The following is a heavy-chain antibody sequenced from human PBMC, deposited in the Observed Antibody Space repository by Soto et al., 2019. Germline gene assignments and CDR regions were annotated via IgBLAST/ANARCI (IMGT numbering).Heavy chain of an antibody. V-gene: IGHV3-23*01. J-gene: IGHJ3*02. CDR2: ISDSGGLT. CDR3: ARRAFGSSRSFDI. CDR1: GFAFSSHP. Sequence: LRLSCAASGFAFSSHPMSWARQAPERGLEWVSGISDSGGLTYNADSVKGRFTISRDNSKNTLYLQMNSLRAEDTALYYCARRAFGSSRSFDIWGQGTMVTVSS. D-gene: IGHD6-6*01.